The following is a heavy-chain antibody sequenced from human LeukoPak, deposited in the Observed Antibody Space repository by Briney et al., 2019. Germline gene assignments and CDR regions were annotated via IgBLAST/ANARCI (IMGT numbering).Heavy chain of an antibody. D-gene: IGHD3-10*01. CDR1: GYTFTSYG. CDR2: ISANDGNT. CDR3: ARESHVTREDY. J-gene: IGHJ4*02. V-gene: IGHV1-18*01. Sequence: WASVQVSCKASGYTFTSYGISWVQQAPGQGLEWMGWISANDGNTDYPQKLQGRVTMTTDTSTSTAYMELRSLRSDDTAVYYCARESHVTREDYWGQGTLVTVSS.